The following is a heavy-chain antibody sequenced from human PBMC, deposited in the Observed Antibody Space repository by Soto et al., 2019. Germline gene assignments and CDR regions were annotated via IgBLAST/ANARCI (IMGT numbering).Heavy chain of an antibody. J-gene: IGHJ4*02. CDR1: GRSFSGYY. D-gene: IGHD2-15*01. V-gene: IGHV4-34*01. CDR3: ASGVPGYCSGGSCYPHFDY. CDR2: INHSGSN. Sequence: LSLNCAVYGRSFSGYYLSWIRQPSVKGMEWIGEINHSGSNNYNPYLKSRVTISVDTTKNQFSLKLSSVTAAEPAVYYCASGVPGYCSGGSCYPHFDYWGQGTLVTVSS.